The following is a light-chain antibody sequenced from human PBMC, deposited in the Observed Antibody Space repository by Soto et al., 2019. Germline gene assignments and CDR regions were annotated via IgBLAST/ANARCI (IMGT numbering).Light chain of an antibody. J-gene: IGLJ3*02. Sequence: QPVLTQPASVSGSPGQSITISCTGTNNDIGGYNFVSWYQQHPGKAPKLLIYEVINRPSGVSNRFSGSKSGNTASLSISGLQAEDEADYYCNSYTSSATRVFGGGTKLTVL. CDR3: NSYTSSATRV. CDR2: EVI. V-gene: IGLV2-14*01. CDR1: NNDIGGYNF.